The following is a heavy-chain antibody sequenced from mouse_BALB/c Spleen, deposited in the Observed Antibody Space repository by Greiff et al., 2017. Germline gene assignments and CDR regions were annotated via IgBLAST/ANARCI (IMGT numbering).Heavy chain of an antibody. V-gene: IGHV1-69*02. J-gene: IGHJ4*01. CDR1: GYTFTSYW. CDR3: TRSGLYYGNSGAMDY. D-gene: IGHD2-1*01. CDR2: IYPSDSYT. Sequence: QVQLKQPGAELVRPGASVKLSCKASGYTFTSYWINWVKQRPGQGLEWIGNIYPSDSYTNYNQKFKDKATLTVDKSSSTAYMQLSSPTSEDSAVYYCTRSGLYYGNSGAMDYWGQGTSVTVSS.